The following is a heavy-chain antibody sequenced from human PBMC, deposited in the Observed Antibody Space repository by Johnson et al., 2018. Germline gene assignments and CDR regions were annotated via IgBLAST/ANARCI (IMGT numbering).Heavy chain of an antibody. J-gene: IGHJ6*03. Sequence: QVQLVESGAEVKKPGASVKVSCKASGYTFTSYDINWVRQATGQGLEWMGWMNPNSGNTGYAQKFQGRVTMTRNTSISPAYLELSSLRSEDTAVYYCARTTPSPIPRYYYDYMEVWGKGTTVTVSS. CDR3: ARTTPSPIPRYYYDYMEV. V-gene: IGHV1-8*01. CDR1: GYTFTSYD. D-gene: IGHD1-14*01. CDR2: MNPNSGNT.